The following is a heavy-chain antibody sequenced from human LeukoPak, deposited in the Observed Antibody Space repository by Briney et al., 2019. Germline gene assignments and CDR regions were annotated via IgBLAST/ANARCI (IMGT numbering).Heavy chain of an antibody. D-gene: IGHD1-7*01. V-gene: IGHV4-39*01. CDR3: ARHSDFGIDNWNYLRPFDY. CDR1: GGSISSGGYY. CDR2: IYYSGST. Sequence: PSETLSLTCTVSGGSISSGGYYWGWIRQPPGKGLEWIGSIYYSGSTYYNPSLKSRVTISVDTSKNQFSLKLSSVTAADTAVYYCARHSDFGIDNWNYLRPFDYWGQGTLVTVSS. J-gene: IGHJ4*02.